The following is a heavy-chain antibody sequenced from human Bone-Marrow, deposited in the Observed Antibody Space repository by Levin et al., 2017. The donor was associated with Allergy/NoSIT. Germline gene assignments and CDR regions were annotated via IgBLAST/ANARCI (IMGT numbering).Heavy chain of an antibody. CDR2: ISGSDGNR. Sequence: GESLKISCAASGFTFSSYAMNWVRQAPGKGLEWVSGISGSDGNRYYADSVKGRFTISRDNSKNTLFLQMNSLRAEDTAVYYCAKDFRVEYYGSGDAFDIWGQGTMVTVSS. CDR1: GFTFSSYA. D-gene: IGHD3-10*01. V-gene: IGHV3-23*01. CDR3: AKDFRVEYYGSGDAFDI. J-gene: IGHJ3*02.